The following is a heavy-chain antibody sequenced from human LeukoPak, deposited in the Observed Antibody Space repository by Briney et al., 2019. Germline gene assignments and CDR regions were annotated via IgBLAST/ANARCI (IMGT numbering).Heavy chain of an antibody. CDR2: MNPNSGNT. V-gene: IGHV1-8*01. CDR3: ARSGYDFDYYYYYGMDV. Sequence: ASVKVSCKASGYTFTSYDINWVRQAPGQGLEWMGWMNPNSGNTGYAQKFQGRVTMTRNTSISTAYMELSSLRSEDTAVYYCARSGYDFDYYYYYGMDVWGQGTTVTVSS. CDR1: GYTFTSYD. D-gene: IGHD5-12*01. J-gene: IGHJ6*02.